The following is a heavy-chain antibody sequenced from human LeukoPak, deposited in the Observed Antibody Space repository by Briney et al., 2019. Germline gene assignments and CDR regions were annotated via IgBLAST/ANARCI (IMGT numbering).Heavy chain of an antibody. D-gene: IGHD6-13*01. CDR3: AKDPRIEAAAPDY. Sequence: GGSLRLSCAASGFTFSSYWMHWVRQAPGKGLVWVSCINSDGSSTRYADSVKGRFTISRENAKNTPYLQMNSLRTEDTAVYYCAKDPRIEAAAPDYWGQGTLVTVSS. CDR1: GFTFSSYW. V-gene: IGHV3-74*01. J-gene: IGHJ4*02. CDR2: INSDGSST.